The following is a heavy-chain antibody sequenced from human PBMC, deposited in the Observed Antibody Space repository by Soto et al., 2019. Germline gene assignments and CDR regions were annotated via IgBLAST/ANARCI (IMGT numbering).Heavy chain of an antibody. CDR1: GFTFSSYG. CDR2: IWYDGSNK. V-gene: IGHV3-33*01. D-gene: IGHD2-15*01. Sequence: QVQLVESGGGVVQPGRSLRLSCAASGFTFSSYGMHWVRPAPGKGLEWVAVIWYDGSNKYYADSVKGRFTISRDNSKNTLYLQMNSLRAEDTAVYYCIRGAAATNYFDYWGQGTLVTVSS. CDR3: IRGAAATNYFDY. J-gene: IGHJ4*02.